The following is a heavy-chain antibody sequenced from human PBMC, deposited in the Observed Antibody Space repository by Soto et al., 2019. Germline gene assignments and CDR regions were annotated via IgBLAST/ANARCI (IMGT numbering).Heavy chain of an antibody. D-gene: IGHD3-3*01. V-gene: IGHV3-30*03. Sequence: GGSLRLSCAASGFTFSRYAMNWVRQAPGKGLEWVAVISYDGSNKYYADSVKGRFTISRDNSKNTLYLQMNSLRAEDTAVYYCARDKRDLRFLEWSYYFDCWGQGTLVTVSS. CDR3: ARDKRDLRFLEWSYYFDC. CDR2: ISYDGSNK. CDR1: GFTFSRYA. J-gene: IGHJ4*02.